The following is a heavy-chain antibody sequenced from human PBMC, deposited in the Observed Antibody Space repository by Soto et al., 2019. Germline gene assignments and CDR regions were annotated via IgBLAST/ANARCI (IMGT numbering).Heavy chain of an antibody. Sequence: SETLSLTCTVSGGSISSYYWSWIRQPPGKGLEWIGYIYYSGSTNYNPSLKSRVTISVDTSKNQFSLRLNSVTAADTAVYYCARDSGYGDPFDYWGQGTLVTVSS. J-gene: IGHJ4*02. V-gene: IGHV4-59*01. D-gene: IGHD4-17*01. CDR2: IYYSGST. CDR1: GGSISSYY. CDR3: ARDSGYGDPFDY.